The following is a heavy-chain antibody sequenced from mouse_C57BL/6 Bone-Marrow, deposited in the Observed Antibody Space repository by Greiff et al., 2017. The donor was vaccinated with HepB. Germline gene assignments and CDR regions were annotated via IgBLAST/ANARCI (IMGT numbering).Heavy chain of an antibody. CDR2: IHPNSGST. CDR3: ATGGPNLYYCDY. V-gene: IGHV1-64*01. Sequence: QVQLQQPGAELVKPGASVKLSCKASGYTFTSYWMHWVKQRPGQGLEWIGMIHPNSGSTNYNEKFKSKATLTVDKSSSTAYMQLSSLTSEDSAVYYCATGGPNLYYCDYWGQGTTLTVSS. D-gene: IGHD3-3*01. CDR1: GYTFTSYW. J-gene: IGHJ2*01.